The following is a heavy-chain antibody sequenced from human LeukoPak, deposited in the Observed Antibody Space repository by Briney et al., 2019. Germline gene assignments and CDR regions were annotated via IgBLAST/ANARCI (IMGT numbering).Heavy chain of an antibody. V-gene: IGHV1-2*02. CDR3: ALAMVRGVPTFDY. CDR2: INPNSGGT. Sequence: ASVKVSCKASGYTFTGYYMHWVRQAPGQVLGWMGWINPNSGGTNYAQKFQGRVTMTRDTSISTAYMELSRLRSDDTAVYYCALAMVRGVPTFDYWGQGTLVTVSS. CDR1: GYTFTGYY. J-gene: IGHJ4*02. D-gene: IGHD3-10*01.